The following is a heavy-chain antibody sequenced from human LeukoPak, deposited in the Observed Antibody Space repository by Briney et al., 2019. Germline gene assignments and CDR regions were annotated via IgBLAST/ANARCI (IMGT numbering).Heavy chain of an antibody. J-gene: IGHJ4*02. CDR2: ISTYNGNT. D-gene: IGHD3-9*01. Sequence: GASVKVSCKASGYTFTSYGFSWVRQAPGQGLEWMGWISTYNGNTNYAQRLQGRVTMTTDTSTSTAYMELRSLRSDDTAVYYCARNYYDILTAYVDYWGQGTLVTVSS. CDR1: GYTFTSYG. V-gene: IGHV1-18*01. CDR3: ARNYYDILTAYVDY.